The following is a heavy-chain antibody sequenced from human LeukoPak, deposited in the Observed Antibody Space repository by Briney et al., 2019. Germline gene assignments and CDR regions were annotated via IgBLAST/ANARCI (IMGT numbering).Heavy chain of an antibody. CDR1: GYSISSGYY. CDR2: IYHSGST. Sequence: PSETLSLTCAVSGYSISSGYYWGWIRPPPGKGLEWIGSIYHSGSTYYNPSLKSRVTISVDTSKNQFSLKLSSVTAADTAVYYCAREYSSGPWGQGTLVTVSS. D-gene: IGHD6-19*01. CDR3: AREYSSGP. V-gene: IGHV4-38-2*02. J-gene: IGHJ5*02.